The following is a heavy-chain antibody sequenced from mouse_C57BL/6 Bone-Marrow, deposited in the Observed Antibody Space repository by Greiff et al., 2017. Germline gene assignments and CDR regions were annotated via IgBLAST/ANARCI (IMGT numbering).Heavy chain of an antibody. D-gene: IGHD2-1*01. V-gene: IGHV1-64*01. Sequence: VQLQQSGAELVKPGASVKLSCTASGYTFTSYWMHWVKQRPGQGLEWIGMIHPNRGSTNYNEKFKSKATLTVDKSSSTAYMQLISLTSEDSAVSYCASEGEGNYVAFFDYWGEGTTLTVSS. CDR1: GYTFTSYW. CDR2: IHPNRGST. CDR3: ASEGEGNYVAFFDY. J-gene: IGHJ2*01.